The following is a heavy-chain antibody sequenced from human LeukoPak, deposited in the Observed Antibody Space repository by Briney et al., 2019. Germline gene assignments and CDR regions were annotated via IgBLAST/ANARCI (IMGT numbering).Heavy chain of an antibody. Sequence: PGGSLRLSCAASGFTFSSYAMGCVRQAPGKGLEWVSHISGSAGSTKYSGSVKGRFTISRDNSKNTLYLQINSLRADDTAVYYCAKDQDPHSYGSGSYAPFDYWGQGTLVTVSS. V-gene: IGHV3-23*01. J-gene: IGHJ4*02. CDR1: GFTFSSYA. CDR3: AKDQDPHSYGSGSYAPFDY. D-gene: IGHD3-10*01. CDR2: ISGSAGST.